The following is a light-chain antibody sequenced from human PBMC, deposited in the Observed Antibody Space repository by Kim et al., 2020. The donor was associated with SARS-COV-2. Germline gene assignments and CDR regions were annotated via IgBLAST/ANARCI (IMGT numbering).Light chain of an antibody. V-gene: IGLV3-1*01. CDR1: KLGDKY. CDR3: QAWDSSTVV. J-gene: IGLJ2*01. CDR2: QDS. Sequence: SVSPEQTASITCSGDKLGDKYACWYQQKPGQSPVLVIYQDSKRPSGIPERFSGSNSGNTATLTISGTQAMDEADYYCQAWDSSTVVFGRGTKLTVL.